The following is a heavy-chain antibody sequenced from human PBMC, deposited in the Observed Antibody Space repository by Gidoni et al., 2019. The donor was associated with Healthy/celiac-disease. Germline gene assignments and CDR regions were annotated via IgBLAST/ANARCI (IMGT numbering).Heavy chain of an antibody. D-gene: IGHD6-13*01. CDR1: GFTFSRYS. Sequence: ELQLVETGVRLVKPGWSLRLSCSASGFTFSRYSMNWVRPAPGKALEWAPSISSSSSYIYYANSVKGRFTISRDNAKNSMYLQMNSLRAEDTAVYYCARSPGIAAAAPHFDYWGQGTLVTVSS. J-gene: IGHJ4*02. CDR2: ISSSSSYI. CDR3: ARSPGIAAAAPHFDY. V-gene: IGHV3-21*01.